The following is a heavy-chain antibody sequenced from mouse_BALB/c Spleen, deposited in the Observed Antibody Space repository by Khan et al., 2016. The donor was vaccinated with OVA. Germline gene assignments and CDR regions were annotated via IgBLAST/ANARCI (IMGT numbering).Heavy chain of an antibody. Sequence: QVQLQQSGAELAKPGDSVKLSCKASGYTFTSYWMHWVNQRPGQGIEWIGYINPSSGYTEYNQKFKGQATLTADKSSSTAYMQLTSLTTEDSAVEYLVSHGCTSCGLTDWGQGTLVTVSA. CDR3: VSHGCTSCGLTD. J-gene: IGHJ3*01. CDR2: INPSSGYT. D-gene: IGHD1-2*01. CDR1: GYTFTSYW. V-gene: IGHV1-7*01.